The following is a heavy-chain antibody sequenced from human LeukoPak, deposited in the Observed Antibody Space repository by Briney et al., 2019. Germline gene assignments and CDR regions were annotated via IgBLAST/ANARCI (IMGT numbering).Heavy chain of an antibody. J-gene: IGHJ4*02. Sequence: ASVKVSFKASGYTFTIYYMHWVRQAPGQGLEWMGIINPSGGSTSYAQKFQGRVTMTRDTSTSTVYMELSSLRSEDTAVYYCARDREGYYDSSGYNTQDYWGQGTLVTVSS. V-gene: IGHV1-46*01. CDR3: ARDREGYYDSSGYNTQDY. D-gene: IGHD3-22*01. CDR2: INPSGGST. CDR1: GYTFTIYY.